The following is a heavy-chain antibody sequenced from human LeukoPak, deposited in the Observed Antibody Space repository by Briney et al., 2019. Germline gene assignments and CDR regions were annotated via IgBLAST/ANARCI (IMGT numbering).Heavy chain of an antibody. J-gene: IGHJ3*02. CDR1: GVTFSSYS. Sequence: GGSLRRSCAASGVTFSSYSKNWFRQAPGKGLEWFSSISSSSSYIYYADSVKGRFTISRDNAKNSLYLQMNSLRAEDTAVYYCARLRHTRLVIDAFDIWGQGTMVTVSS. CDR2: ISSSSSYI. V-gene: IGHV3-21*01. CDR3: ARLRHTRLVIDAFDI.